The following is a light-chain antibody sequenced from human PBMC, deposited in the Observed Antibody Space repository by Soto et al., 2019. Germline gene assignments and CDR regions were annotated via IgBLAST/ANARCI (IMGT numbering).Light chain of an antibody. CDR3: CSYAGTFTYV. CDR1: SSDVGGYSY. J-gene: IGLJ1*01. V-gene: IGLV2-11*01. Sequence: QSALTQPRSVSGSPGHSVTISCTGTSSDVGGYSYVSWYQQHPGKAPTLMISDVSKRPSGVPDRFSGSKFGNTASLTISGLQAEDEADYYCCSYAGTFTYVFGSGTKVTVL. CDR2: DVS.